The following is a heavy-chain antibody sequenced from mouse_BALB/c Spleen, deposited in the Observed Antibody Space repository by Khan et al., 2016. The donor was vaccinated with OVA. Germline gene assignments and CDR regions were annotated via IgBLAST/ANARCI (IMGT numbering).Heavy chain of an antibody. J-gene: IGHJ3*01. CDR2: ILPGSSNT. Sequence: QVQLKQSGAELMKPGASVKISCKATGYTFSSYWIEWVKQRPGHGLEWIGDILPGSSNTNYNEKFRGKATFTADTSSNTAYMQLSSLTSEDSAVYYCARGGYGGFAYWGQGTLVTVSA. V-gene: IGHV1-9*01. D-gene: IGHD2-2*01. CDR1: GYTFSSYW. CDR3: ARGGYGGFAY.